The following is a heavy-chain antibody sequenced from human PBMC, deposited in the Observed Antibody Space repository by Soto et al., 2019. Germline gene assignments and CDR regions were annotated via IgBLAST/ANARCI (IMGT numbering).Heavy chain of an antibody. D-gene: IGHD6-6*01. Sequence: GGSLRLSCAASGFTFINYAMSWVRQAPGKGLEWVSTISGSDGSTFYADSVKGRFTISRDSSKSTLSLQMNSLRSEDTALYYCAKHLSIPARSFDYWGRGAQVTVSS. V-gene: IGHV3-23*01. CDR1: GFTFINYA. CDR3: AKHLSIPARSFDY. CDR2: ISGSDGST. J-gene: IGHJ4*02.